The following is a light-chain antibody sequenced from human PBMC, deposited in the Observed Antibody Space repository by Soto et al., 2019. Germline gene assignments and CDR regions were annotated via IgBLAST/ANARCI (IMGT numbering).Light chain of an antibody. CDR2: GAS. CDR1: QSVSSSY. J-gene: IGKJ5*01. CDR3: QVYGPSPPIT. V-gene: IGKV3-20*01. Sequence: EIVLTQSPATLSLSPGERATLSCRASQSVSSSYLAWYQQKPGQAPRLLIYGASSRATGIPDRFSGSGSGTDFTLTISRLEPEDFAVYYCQVYGPSPPITFGQGTRLEIK.